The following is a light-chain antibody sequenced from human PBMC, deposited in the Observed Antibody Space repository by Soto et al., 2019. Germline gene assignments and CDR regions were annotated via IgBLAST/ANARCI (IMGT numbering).Light chain of an antibody. CDR1: QRISTY. J-gene: IGKJ5*01. CDR3: QQYKNWPL. Sequence: EIVLTQSPATLSLSPGERATLSCRASQRISTYLAWYQQKPGQAPRLFIYDASNRATGIPARFSGSGSGTDFTLTISSLEPEDFAVYYCQQYKNWPLFGQGTRLEIK. CDR2: DAS. V-gene: IGKV3-11*01.